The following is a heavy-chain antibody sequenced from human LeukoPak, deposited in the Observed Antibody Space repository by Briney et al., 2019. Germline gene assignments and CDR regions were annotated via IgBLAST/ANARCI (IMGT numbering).Heavy chain of an antibody. D-gene: IGHD3-10*01. CDR1: GFTFSSYD. V-gene: IGHV3-13*01. Sequence: GGSLRLSCAASGFTFSSYDMHWVRQATGKGLEWVSAIGTAGDAYYPGSVKGRFTISRENAKNSLYLQMNSLRAGDTAVYYCARASTQYYYGSAPGPVWYYMDVWGKGTTVTVSS. CDR3: ARASTQYYYGSAPGPVWYYMDV. CDR2: IGTAGDA. J-gene: IGHJ6*03.